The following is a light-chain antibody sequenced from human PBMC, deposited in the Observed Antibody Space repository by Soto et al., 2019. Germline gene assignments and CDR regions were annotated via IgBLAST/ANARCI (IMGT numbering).Light chain of an antibody. CDR2: QVS. CDR1: TSDVGAYNY. J-gene: IGLJ3*02. Sequence: QSVLTQPASVSGSPGQSITISCTGTTSDVGAYNYVSWYHQHPGRAPKLLIYQVSYRPSGVSNRFSGSKCGNTAYLTISGLQAEDEADYYCSSFTTITTWVFGGGTKVTVL. V-gene: IGLV2-14*01. CDR3: SSFTTITTWV.